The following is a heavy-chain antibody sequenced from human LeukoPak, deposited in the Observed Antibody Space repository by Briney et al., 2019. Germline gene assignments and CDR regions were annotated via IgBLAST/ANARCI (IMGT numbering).Heavy chain of an antibody. Sequence: PGGSLRLSCAASGFTFSSCAMNWVRQAPGKGLEWVGFIRSKAYGGTTEYAASVKGRFTISRDDSKSIAYLQMNSLKTEDTAVYYCTRDSRYFDWLDYWGQGTLVTVSS. V-gene: IGHV3-49*04. J-gene: IGHJ4*02. CDR1: GFTFSSCA. CDR3: TRDSRYFDWLDY. CDR2: IRSKAYGGTT. D-gene: IGHD3-9*01.